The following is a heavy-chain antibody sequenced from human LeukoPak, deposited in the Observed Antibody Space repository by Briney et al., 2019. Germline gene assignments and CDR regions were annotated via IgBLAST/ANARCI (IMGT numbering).Heavy chain of an antibody. V-gene: IGHV4-61*02. D-gene: IGHD5-18*01. Sequence: TLSRTCTVSGGSISSGSYYWTWIRQPAGKGQEWIGRIYTSGSTNHNPSLKSRVTISLDTSKNQFSLKLISVTAADTAVYFCARERTDTSMDYWGQGTLVTVSS. J-gene: IGHJ4*02. CDR2: IYTSGST. CDR1: GGSISSGSYY. CDR3: ARERTDTSMDY.